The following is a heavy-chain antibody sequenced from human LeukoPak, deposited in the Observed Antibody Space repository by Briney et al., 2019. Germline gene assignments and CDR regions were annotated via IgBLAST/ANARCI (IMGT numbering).Heavy chain of an antibody. Sequence: GSLRLSCTASGFSFTNYAMTWVRQAPGKGLEWIGEINHSGSTNYNPSLKSRVTISVDTSKNQFSLKLSSVTAADTAVYYCARGRNWNTYYFDYWGQGTLVTVSS. J-gene: IGHJ4*02. CDR2: INHSGST. CDR3: ARGRNWNTYYFDY. D-gene: IGHD1/OR15-1a*01. V-gene: IGHV4-34*01. CDR1: GFSFTNYA.